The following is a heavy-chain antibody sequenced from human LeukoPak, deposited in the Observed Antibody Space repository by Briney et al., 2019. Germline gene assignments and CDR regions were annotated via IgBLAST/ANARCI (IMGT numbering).Heavy chain of an antibody. J-gene: IGHJ3*01. Sequence: PSGTLSLTCVVSGDFIRSGHWWSWVRQPPGKGLEWIGEIQHRGSTNYNPSLKSRVTISVDTSKNQFSLKLTSVTAADTAMYYCARHQWVPAFDVWGQGTMVTVSS. D-gene: IGHD1-26*01. CDR2: IQHRGST. V-gene: IGHV4-4*02. CDR1: GDFIRSGHW. CDR3: ARHQWVPAFDV.